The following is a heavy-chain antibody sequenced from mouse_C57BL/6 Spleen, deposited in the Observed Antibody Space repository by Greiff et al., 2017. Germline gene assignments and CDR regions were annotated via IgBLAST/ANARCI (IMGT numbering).Heavy chain of an antibody. J-gene: IGHJ2*01. CDR2: ISDGGSYT. CDR1: GFTFSSYA. CDR3: ARGWGCGSSWYVDY. Sequence: EVKLMESGGGLVKPGGSLKLSCAASGFTFSSYAMSWVRQTPEKRLEWVATISDGGSYTYYPDNVKGRFTISRNNAKNNLYLQMSHLKSGDTAMYYCARGWGCGSSWYVDYWGQGTTLTVSS. V-gene: IGHV5-4*03. D-gene: IGHD1-1*01.